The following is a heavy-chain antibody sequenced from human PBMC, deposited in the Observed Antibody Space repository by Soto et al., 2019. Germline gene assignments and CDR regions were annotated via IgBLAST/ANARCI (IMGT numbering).Heavy chain of an antibody. CDR3: SRAYGGNCLVY. Sequence: QVQLQESGPGLVKPSETLSLTCTVSGGSISSYYWRWIRQPPGKGLEWIGYIYYSGSTNYHPSRKRRVTIPVDAYKNPCSLTLSSVTGADMAVYYCSRAYGGNCLVYWGQGTLVTVSS. D-gene: IGHD4-17*01. V-gene: IGHV4-59*01. CDR2: IYYSGST. J-gene: IGHJ4*02. CDR1: GGSISSYY.